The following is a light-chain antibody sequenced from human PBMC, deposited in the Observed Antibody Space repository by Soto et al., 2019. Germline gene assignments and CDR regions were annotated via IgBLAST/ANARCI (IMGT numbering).Light chain of an antibody. Sequence: ESVLTQSPGTLSLSPGERATLSCRASQSVTSSYLAWYQQKPGQAPSLLIYGASSMATGIPDRFSGSGSGTDFTLTINRLEPEDFAVYYSQQYGSSPRTFGQGTKVEIK. CDR1: QSVTSSY. CDR2: GAS. CDR3: QQYGSSPRT. J-gene: IGKJ1*01. V-gene: IGKV3-20*01.